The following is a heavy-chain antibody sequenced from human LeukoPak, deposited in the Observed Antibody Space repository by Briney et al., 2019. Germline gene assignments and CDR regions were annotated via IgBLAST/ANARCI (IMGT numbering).Heavy chain of an antibody. V-gene: IGHV4-4*09. Sequence: SETLSLTCAVSVASISNYYWSWIQQAPGKGLEWIGYISTSGSTNYNPSLKSRVSISLDTSNNRFSLNLNFVTAADTAVYLCASPRTSYRYTFDYWGPGALVTVSS. CDR1: VASISNYY. CDR3: ASPRTSYRYTFDY. J-gene: IGHJ4*02. CDR2: ISTSGST. D-gene: IGHD5-18*01.